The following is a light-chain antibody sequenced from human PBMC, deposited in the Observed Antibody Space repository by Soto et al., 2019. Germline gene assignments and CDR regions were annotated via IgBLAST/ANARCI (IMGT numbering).Light chain of an antibody. CDR2: EVS. CDR1: SSDVGSYNR. CDR3: SLYTSSSWV. V-gene: IGLV2-18*01. J-gene: IGLJ3*02. Sequence: QSALTQPPSVSGSPGQSVTISCTGTSSDVGSYNRVSWYQQPPGTAPKLMIYEVSNRPSGVPDRFSGSKSGNTASLTISGLQAEDEADCYCSLYTSSSWVFGGGTKLTVL.